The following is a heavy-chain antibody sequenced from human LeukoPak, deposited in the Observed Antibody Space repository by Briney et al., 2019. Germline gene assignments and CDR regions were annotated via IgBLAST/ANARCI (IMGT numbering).Heavy chain of an antibody. CDR3: ARDGVADGMDV. J-gene: IGHJ6*02. CDR2: ISSSGGST. Sequence: PGGSLRLSCAASGFTFSTYAMSWARQAPGEGLEWVSTISSSGGSTNYADSVKGRFTISRDNSKNTLYLQMNSLRAEDTAVYYCARDGVADGMDVWGQGTTVTVSS. D-gene: IGHD3-3*01. V-gene: IGHV3-23*01. CDR1: GFTFSTYA.